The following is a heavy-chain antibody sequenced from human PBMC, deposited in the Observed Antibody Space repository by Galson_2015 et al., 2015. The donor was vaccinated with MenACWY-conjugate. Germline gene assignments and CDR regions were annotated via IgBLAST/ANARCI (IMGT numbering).Heavy chain of an antibody. J-gene: IGHJ4*02. CDR2: IWSDGSNK. D-gene: IGHD2-2*01. Sequence: SLRLSCAASGFTFSSYGMHWVRQAPGKGLEWVAVIWSDGSNKYYADSVKGRFTISRDNSKNTLYLQMNSLRAEDTSVYYCARDYCSSTSCYIDDWGQGTLVTVSS. CDR1: GFTFSSYG. V-gene: IGHV3-33*01. CDR3: ARDYCSSTSCYIDD.